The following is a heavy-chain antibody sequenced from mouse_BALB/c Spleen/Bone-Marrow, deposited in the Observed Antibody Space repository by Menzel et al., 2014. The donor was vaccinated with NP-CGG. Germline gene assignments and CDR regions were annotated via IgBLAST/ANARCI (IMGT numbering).Heavy chain of an antibody. CDR2: IFPGTGTT. V-gene: IGHV1S132*01. CDR1: GYTFTSYW. CDR3: ASRDSSGYVPDY. D-gene: IGHD3-2*01. J-gene: IGHJ2*01. Sequence: QVQLQQPGAELVKPGASVKLSCETSGYTFTSYWIQWVKQRPGQGLGWIGEIFPGTGTTYYNEKFKGKATLTIDTSSSTAYMQLSSLTSEDSAVYFCASRDSSGYVPDYWGQGTTLTVSS.